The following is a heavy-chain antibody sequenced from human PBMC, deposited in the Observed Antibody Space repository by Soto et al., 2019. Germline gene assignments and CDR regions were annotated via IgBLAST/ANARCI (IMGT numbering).Heavy chain of an antibody. D-gene: IGHD6-13*01. V-gene: IGHV1-8*01. CDR1: GYTFTSYD. J-gene: IGHJ6*01. CDR2: MNTNSDDT. Sequence: QVQLVQSGAEVKKPGASVQVSCKTSGYTFTSYDINWVRQAPGQGLEWVGWMNTNSDDTPSAQKFRGRLTLTRDKPMRAVYKKLRTLIPHDAAVYYCDRESSAAGHLYGMHVLGQVTTVAVSS. CDR3: DRESSAAGHLYGMHV.